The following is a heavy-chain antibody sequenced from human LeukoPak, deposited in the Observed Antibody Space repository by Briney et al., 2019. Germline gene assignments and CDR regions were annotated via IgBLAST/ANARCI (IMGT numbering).Heavy chain of an antibody. CDR2: IRYDGSNK. CDR1: GFTFSSYG. Sequence: GGSLRLSCVASGFTFSSYGMHRVRQAPGRGLEWVAFIRYDGSNKYYVDSVKGRFTISKDNSKNTLYLQMNSLRAEDTAVYYCAKDSGYTSSWYFGDYWGQGTLVTVSS. J-gene: IGHJ4*02. CDR3: AKDSGYTSSWYFGDY. D-gene: IGHD6-13*01. V-gene: IGHV3-30*02.